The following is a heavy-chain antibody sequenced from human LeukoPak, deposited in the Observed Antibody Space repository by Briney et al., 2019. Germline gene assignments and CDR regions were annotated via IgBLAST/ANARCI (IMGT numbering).Heavy chain of an antibody. J-gene: IGHJ6*02. D-gene: IGHD6-19*01. V-gene: IGHV1-8*01. CDR3: ARGRGWYFYYGMDV. Sequence: ASVKVSCKASGYTFTSYDINWVRQATGQGLEWMGWMNPNSGNTGYAQKFQGRVTMTRNTSISTAYMGLSSLRSEDTAVYYCARGRGWYFYYGMDVWGQGTTVTVSS. CDR1: GYTFTSYD. CDR2: MNPNSGNT.